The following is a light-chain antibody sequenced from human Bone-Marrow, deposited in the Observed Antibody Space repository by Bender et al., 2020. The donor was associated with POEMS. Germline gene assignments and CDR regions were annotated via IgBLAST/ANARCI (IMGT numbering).Light chain of an antibody. Sequence: QSVLTQPPSASGTPGQRVTISCSGGSSNIGAHAVNWYQHLPGTAPKLLIYSSHRRPSEVPDRFSGSRSGTSASLAISGLQSEDEADYCCAVWDDNLNGWVVGGGTKLTVL. CDR1: SSNIGAHA. V-gene: IGLV1-44*01. J-gene: IGLJ3*02. CDR3: AVWDDNLNGWV. CDR2: SSH.